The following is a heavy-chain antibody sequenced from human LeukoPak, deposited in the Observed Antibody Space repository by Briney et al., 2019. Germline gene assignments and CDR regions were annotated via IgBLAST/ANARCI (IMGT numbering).Heavy chain of an antibody. D-gene: IGHD5-18*01. Sequence: SETLSLTCAVYGGSFSGYYWSWIRQPPGKGLEWIGEINHSGSTNYNPSLKSRVTISVDTSKNQFSLKLSSVTAADTAVYYCARKRYSYGPGQTRLYYFDYWGQGTLVTVSS. J-gene: IGHJ4*02. CDR3: ARKRYSYGPGQTRLYYFDY. CDR2: INHSGST. V-gene: IGHV4-34*01. CDR1: GGSFSGYY.